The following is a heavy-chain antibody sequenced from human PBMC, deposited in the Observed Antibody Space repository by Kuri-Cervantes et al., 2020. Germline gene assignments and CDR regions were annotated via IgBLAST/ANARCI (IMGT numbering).Heavy chain of an antibody. V-gene: IGHV3-15*01. CDR2: IKSKTDGGTT. CDR3: TTDLTSGCSSTSCYPTDY. D-gene: IGHD2-2*01. Sequence: GGSLRLSCAASGFTFSDHYMDWVRQAPGKGLEWVGRIKSKTDGGTTDYAAPVKGRFTISRDDSKNTLYLQMNSLKTEDTAVYYCTTDLTSGCSSTSCYPTDYWGQGTLVTVSS. J-gene: IGHJ4*02. CDR1: GFTFSDHY.